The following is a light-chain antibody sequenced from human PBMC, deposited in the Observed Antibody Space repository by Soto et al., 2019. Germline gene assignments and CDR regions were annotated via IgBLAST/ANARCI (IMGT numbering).Light chain of an antibody. CDR2: AAF. CDR1: QSISTY. Sequence: DIQMTPSPSSLSASVGDRVTITCRSSQSISTYLKWYHQKPVKDPKLLIYAAFRLQSGDHSRFSGSGSGTDFTLTISSLQPEDVAYSYCQLTYSSPITFGQGTRLEIK. V-gene: IGKV1-39*01. J-gene: IGKJ5*01. CDR3: QLTYSSPIT.